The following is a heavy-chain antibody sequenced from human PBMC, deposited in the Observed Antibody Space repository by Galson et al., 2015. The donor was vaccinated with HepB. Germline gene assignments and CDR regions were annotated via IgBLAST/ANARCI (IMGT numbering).Heavy chain of an antibody. V-gene: IGHV2-5*02. D-gene: IGHD6-19*01. J-gene: IGHJ3*02. CDR2: IYWDDDK. CDR1: GFSLSTSGVG. CDR3: AHRGLARAVAGTAQVGAFDI. Sequence: PALVKPTQTLTLTCTFSGFSLSTSGVGVGWIRQPPGKALEWLALIYWDDDKRYSPSLKSRLTITKDTSKNQVVLTMTNMDPVDTAAYYCAHRGLARAVAGTAQVGAFDIWGQGTMVTVSS.